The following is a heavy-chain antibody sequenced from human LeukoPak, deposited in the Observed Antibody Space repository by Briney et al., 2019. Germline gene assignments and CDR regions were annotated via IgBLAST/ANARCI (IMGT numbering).Heavy chain of an antibody. CDR3: ARGYYYYGMDV. CDR2: IYYSGST. V-gene: IGHV4-59*01. CDR1: GGSISSYY. J-gene: IGHJ6*02. Sequence: SETLSLTCTVSGGSISSYYWSWIRQPPGKGQEWIGYIYYSGSTNYNPSLKSRVTISVDTSKNQFSLKLSSVTAADTAVYYCARGYYYYGMDVWGQGTTVTVSS.